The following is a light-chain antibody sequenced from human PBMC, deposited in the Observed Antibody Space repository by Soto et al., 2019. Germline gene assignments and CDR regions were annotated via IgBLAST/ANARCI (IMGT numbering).Light chain of an antibody. CDR3: QHYAHNSPIT. Sequence: EVGLTHAPGTLALSPGGRATHYCRASQSVSSRLAWYQQRPGQAPRLLSSGASSRATGIPDRFSGSGSGTDFTLTISRLEPEDFALYYCQHYAHNSPITFGQGTRLEIK. V-gene: IGKV3-20*01. CDR1: QSVSSR. CDR2: GAS. J-gene: IGKJ5*01.